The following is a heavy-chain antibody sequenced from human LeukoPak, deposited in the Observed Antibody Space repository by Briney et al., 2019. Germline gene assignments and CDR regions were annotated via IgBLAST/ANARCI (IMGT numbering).Heavy chain of an antibody. D-gene: IGHD3-16*02. CDR3: ARDPGRYDYVWGSYRYPGDWFDP. CDR2: INTNTGNP. Sequence: GASVKVSCKASGYTFTTYAMNWVRQAPGQGLEWMGWINTNTGNPTYAQGFTGRFVFSLDTSVTTAYLQISSLKAEDTAVYYCARDPGRYDYVWGSYRYPGDWFDPWGQGTLVTVSS. V-gene: IGHV7-4-1*02. CDR1: GYTFTTYA. J-gene: IGHJ5*02.